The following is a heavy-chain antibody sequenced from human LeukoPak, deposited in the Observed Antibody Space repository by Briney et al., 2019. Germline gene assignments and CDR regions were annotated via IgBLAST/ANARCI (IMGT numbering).Heavy chain of an antibody. CDR1: GGSISSYD. D-gene: IGHD3-10*01. V-gene: IGHV4-4*07. J-gene: IGHJ2*01. CDR2: FYTSGST. CDR3: ARDIGTYYWYFDL. Sequence: SETLSLTCTVSGGSISSYDWSWIRRPAGKGLEWIGRFYTSGSTNDNPSPKRRVTISEDTSKHQFSLKLRSVTAADTAVYYCARDIGTYYWYFDLWGRGTLVTVSS.